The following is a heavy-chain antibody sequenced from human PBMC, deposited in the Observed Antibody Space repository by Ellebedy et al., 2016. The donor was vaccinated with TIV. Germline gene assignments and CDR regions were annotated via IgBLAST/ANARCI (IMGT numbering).Heavy chain of an antibody. D-gene: IGHD3-16*01. CDR2: IWSDGSEK. Sequence: PGGSLRLSCAASGFTFSDFHMHWVRQAPGGGLQWVALIWSDGSEKYFADSVRGRFTVSRDNSMNVMFLQMNSLRADDTAEYFGVRRVLGGRGDMDFWGQGTTVIVSS. CDR1: GFTFSDFH. CDR3: VRRVLGGRGDMDF. J-gene: IGHJ6*02. V-gene: IGHV3-33*01.